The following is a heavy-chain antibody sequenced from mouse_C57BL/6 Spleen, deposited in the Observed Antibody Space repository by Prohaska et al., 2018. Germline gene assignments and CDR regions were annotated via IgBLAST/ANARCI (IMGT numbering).Heavy chain of an antibody. V-gene: IGHV1-19*01. J-gene: IGHJ1*03. Sequence: TSYNQKFKGKATLTVDKSSSTAYMELNSLTSEDSAVYYCARRAYGSSWYFDVWGTGTTVTVSS. CDR2: T. D-gene: IGHD1-1*01. CDR3: ARRAYGSSWYFDV.